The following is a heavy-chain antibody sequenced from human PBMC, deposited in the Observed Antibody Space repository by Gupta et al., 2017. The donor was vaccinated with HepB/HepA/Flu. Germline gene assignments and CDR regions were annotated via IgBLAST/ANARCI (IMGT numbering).Heavy chain of an antibody. D-gene: IGHD2-15*01. J-gene: IGHJ4*02. V-gene: IGHV2-5*01. CDR3: ARTFPSGGKRIPLFDY. CDR2: IYWSDDT. Sequence: QITLKESGPTLVKPTQTLTLTCTFSGFSLSTSEVGVGWIRQPPGKALEWLALIYWSDDTRYSPSLKSRFTITKDTSKNQVVLTMTNMDPVETGTYYCARTFPSGGKRIPLFDYWGPGTLVTVSP. CDR1: GFSLSTSEVG.